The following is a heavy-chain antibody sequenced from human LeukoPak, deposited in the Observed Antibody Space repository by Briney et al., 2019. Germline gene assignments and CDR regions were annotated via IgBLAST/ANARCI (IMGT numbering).Heavy chain of an antibody. CDR2: IRYDGSNK. CDR1: GFTFSSYG. D-gene: IGHD2-21*02. Sequence: GGSLRLSCAASGFTFSSYGMHWVRQAPGKGLEWVAFIRYDGSNKYYADSVKGRFTISRDNSKNTLYLQMNSLRAEDTAVYYCAKGGDWAWYFDLWGRGTLVTVSS. CDR3: AKGGDWAWYFDL. V-gene: IGHV3-30*02. J-gene: IGHJ2*01.